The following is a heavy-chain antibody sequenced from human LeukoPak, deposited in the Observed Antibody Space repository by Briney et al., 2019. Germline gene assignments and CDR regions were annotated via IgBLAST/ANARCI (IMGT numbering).Heavy chain of an antibody. CDR1: GCTLRSYW. CDR2: IKQDGSEK. V-gene: IGHV3-7*04. D-gene: IGHD4-17*01. Sequence: PGGSLRLSCAASGCTLRSYWMSWVRQAPGKGLEWVANIKQDGSEKYYVDAVKGRFTVSRDNAKDSLYLQMSSLRAGDTAVYFCARATTAFDYWGQGSLVTVSS. J-gene: IGHJ4*02. CDR3: ARATTAFDY.